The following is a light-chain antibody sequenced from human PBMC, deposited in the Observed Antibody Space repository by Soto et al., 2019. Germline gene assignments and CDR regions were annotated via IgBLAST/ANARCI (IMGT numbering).Light chain of an antibody. CDR3: LQYNSLYT. J-gene: IGKJ5*01. CDR2: KTS. CDR1: QGLSGW. V-gene: IGKV1-5*03. Sequence: IQMTQSPSTLSASVGYRFTITCRASQGLSGWLAWYQQKPGKAPKLLIYKTSSLESGVPSRFSGSGSGTEFTLTIRSLQPDDFATYYCLQYNSLYTFGQGTRREIK.